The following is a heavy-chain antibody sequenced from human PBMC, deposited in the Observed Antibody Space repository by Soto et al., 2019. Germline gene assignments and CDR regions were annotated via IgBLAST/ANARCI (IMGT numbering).Heavy chain of an antibody. CDR1: GFTFSSYA. D-gene: IGHD3-3*01. CDR2: ISYDGSNK. Sequence: PGGSLRLSCAASGFTFSSYAMHWVRQAPGKGLEWVAVISYDGSNKYYADSVKGRFTISRDNSKNTLYLQMNSLRAEDTAVYYCARDESSYDFWSRTNYGMDXWGQGTTVTV. J-gene: IGHJ6*02. CDR3: ARDESSYDFWSRTNYGMDX. V-gene: IGHV3-30-3*01.